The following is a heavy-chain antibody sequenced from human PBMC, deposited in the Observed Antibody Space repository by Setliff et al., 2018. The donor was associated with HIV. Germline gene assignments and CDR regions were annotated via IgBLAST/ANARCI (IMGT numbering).Heavy chain of an antibody. J-gene: IGHJ6*03. D-gene: IGHD5-12*01. CDR2: IYFTGDS. V-gene: IGHV4-39*01. CDR1: GGSISTNNFY. Sequence: SETLSLTCTVTGGSISTNNFYWGWIRQPPGKGLQWIGSIYFTGDSYYDPSLKSRVTTSVDTSNNQFSPRLNSVTAADTAVYYCARGATPLPGYSDRWEYFYMDVWGKGTTVTVSS. CDR3: ARGATPLPGYSDRWEYFYMDV.